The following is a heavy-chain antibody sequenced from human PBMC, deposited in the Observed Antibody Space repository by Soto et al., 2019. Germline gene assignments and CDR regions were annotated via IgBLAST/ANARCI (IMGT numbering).Heavy chain of an antibody. V-gene: IGHV4-59*01. D-gene: IGHD2-2*01. CDR3: ARVPTHCSSTSCYPYYYGMDV. CDR1: GGSISSYY. J-gene: IGHJ6*02. Sequence: NPSETLSLTCTVSGGSISSYYWSWIRQPPGKGLEWIGYIYYSGSTNYNPSLKSRVTISVDTSKNQFSLKLSSVTAADTAVYYCARVPTHCSSTSCYPYYYGMDVWGQGTTVTVSS. CDR2: IYYSGST.